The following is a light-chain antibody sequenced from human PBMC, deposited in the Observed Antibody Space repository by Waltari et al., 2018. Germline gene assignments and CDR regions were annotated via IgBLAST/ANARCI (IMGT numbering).Light chain of an antibody. J-gene: IGKJ2*01. CDR1: QRVSSSY. V-gene: IGKV3-20*01. Sequence: EIVLTQSPGTLSLSPGDRATLSCRASQRVSSSYLAWYQQKPGRAPRLLIYGASSRATGLPDRVSDSGSGTDFTRTISRLEPEDFAVYYCLQYGTSPFTFGQGTKLEIK. CDR3: LQYGTSPFT. CDR2: GAS.